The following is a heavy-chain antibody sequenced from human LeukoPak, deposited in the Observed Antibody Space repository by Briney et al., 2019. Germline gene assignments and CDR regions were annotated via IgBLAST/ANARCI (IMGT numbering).Heavy chain of an antibody. CDR1: GGSISSSSYY. CDR3: ARGADYYDSSGWYNWFDP. CDR2: IYYSGST. D-gene: IGHD3-22*01. V-gene: IGHV4-39*07. Sequence: PSETLSLTCTVSGGSISSSSYYWGWIRQPPGKGLEWIGSIYYSGSTYYNPSLKSRVTISVDTSKNQFSLKLSSVTAADTAVYYCARGADYYDSSGWYNWFDPWGQGTLVTVSS. J-gene: IGHJ5*02.